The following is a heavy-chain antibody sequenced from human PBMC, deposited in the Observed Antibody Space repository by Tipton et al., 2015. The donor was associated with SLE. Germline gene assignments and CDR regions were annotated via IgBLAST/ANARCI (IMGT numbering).Heavy chain of an antibody. CDR3: ARELDGGNGVVFHGFVY. CDR2: ISYDGTSK. Sequence: RSLRLSCATSGFIFSSYFMNWVRQAPGKGLEWVAIISYDGTSKYYADSVKGRFTISRDNSKNTLYLQMSSLTAEDTAVYYCARELDGGNGVVFHGFVYRGPGSLATFSS. J-gene: IGHJ4*02. V-gene: IGHV3-30*04. D-gene: IGHD3-10*01. CDR1: GFIFSSYF.